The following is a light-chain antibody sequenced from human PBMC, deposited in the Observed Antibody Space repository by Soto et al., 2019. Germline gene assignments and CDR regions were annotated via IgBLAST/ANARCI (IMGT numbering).Light chain of an antibody. CDR1: QSIKIY. Sequence: IQMTQSPSSLSAFVGDRVTVTCRASQSIKIYLNWYQQRPGKAPTLLIYGASSLQSGVASRFSGGGSRTDFTLTISSLQPEDFATYYCQQSFRSPYTFGQGTKLEIK. CDR2: GAS. J-gene: IGKJ2*01. V-gene: IGKV1-39*01. CDR3: QQSFRSPYT.